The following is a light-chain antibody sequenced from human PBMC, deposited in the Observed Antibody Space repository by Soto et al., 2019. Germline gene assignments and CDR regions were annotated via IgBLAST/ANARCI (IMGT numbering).Light chain of an antibody. CDR2: GAS. Sequence: EIVITQYQTTLSVSAGERVTLSLRTSQSVSSNLAWYQQKPGQAPRLLIHGASTRATGIPARFSGGGSGTEFTLTISSLQSEDSAVYYFKQYNIWPPGWTVGQGPRWIS. V-gene: IGKV3-15*01. CDR3: KQYNIWPPGWT. CDR1: QSVSSN. J-gene: IGKJ1*01.